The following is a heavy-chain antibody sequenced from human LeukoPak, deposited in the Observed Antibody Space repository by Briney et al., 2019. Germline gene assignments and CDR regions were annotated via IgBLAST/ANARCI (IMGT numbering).Heavy chain of an antibody. J-gene: IGHJ4*02. D-gene: IGHD3-9*01. V-gene: IGHV4-4*07. CDR3: ARGAYDILTGSAYFDY. CDR2: IYTSGST. Sequence: ASETLSLTCTVSGGSISSYYWSWIRQPAGKGLAWMGCIYTSGSTNYNPSLKSRVTMSVDTSKNQFSLKLSSVTAADTAVYYCARGAYDILTGSAYFDYWGQGTLVTVSS. CDR1: GGSISSYY.